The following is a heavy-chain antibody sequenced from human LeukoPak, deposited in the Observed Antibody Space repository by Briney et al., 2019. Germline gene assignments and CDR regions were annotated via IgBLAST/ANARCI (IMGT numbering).Heavy chain of an antibody. V-gene: IGHV1-69*13. J-gene: IGHJ4*02. D-gene: IGHD5-12*01. CDR2: IIPIFGTA. CDR3: ARDPRYSGHDYPH. CDR1: GGTFSSYS. Sequence: SVKVSCKASGGTFSSYSMSWVRQAPGQGLEWMGGIIPIFGTANYAQKFQGRVTITADESTSTAYMELSSLRSEDTAVYYCARDPRYSGHDYPHWGQGTLLSVSS.